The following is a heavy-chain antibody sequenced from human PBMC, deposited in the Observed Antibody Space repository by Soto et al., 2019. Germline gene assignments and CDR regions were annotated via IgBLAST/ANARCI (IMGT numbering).Heavy chain of an antibody. Sequence: ASVKVSCKASGYTFTGYYLHWVRQAPGQGLEWMGWINPNTGGTNYAQKFQGRVTMTRDTSISTAYMELSRLRSDDTAVYYCARGRTGTTSYFDYWGQGNLVTVSS. CDR2: INPNTGGT. D-gene: IGHD1-1*01. CDR3: ARGRTGTTSYFDY. CDR1: GYTFTGYY. J-gene: IGHJ4*02. V-gene: IGHV1-2*02.